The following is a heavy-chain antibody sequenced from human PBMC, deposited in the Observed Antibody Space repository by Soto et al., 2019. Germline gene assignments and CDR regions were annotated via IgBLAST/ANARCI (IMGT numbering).Heavy chain of an antibody. D-gene: IGHD3-16*01. CDR1: GYTFTSYY. J-gene: IGHJ3*02. V-gene: IGHV1-46*01. CDR2: INPSGGST. CDR3: ARVLRPGRWGLDAFDI. Sequence: ASVKVSCKASGYTFTSYYMHWVRQAPGQGLEWMGIINPSGGSTSYAQKFQGRVTMTRDTSTSTVYMELSSLRSEDTAVYYCARVLRPGRWGLDAFDIWGQGTMVTVSS.